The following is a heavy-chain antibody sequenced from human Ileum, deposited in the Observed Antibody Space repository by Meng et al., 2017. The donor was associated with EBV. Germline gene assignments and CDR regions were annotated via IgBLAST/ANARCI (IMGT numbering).Heavy chain of an antibody. CDR3: ARDPTGGEDHQRV. CDR1: VCSISSSNW. CDR2: IDHSGIT. J-gene: IGHJ4*02. Sequence: QVRGQEPGPGLVKAAGTLSLPCAFSVCSISSSNWWSWVRQPPGKGLEWIGKIDHSGITIYNPSLKSRVTMSVDNSKNQFSLKLNSMTAADTAVYYCARDPTGGEDHQRVWGQGTLVTVSS. D-gene: IGHD1-14*01. V-gene: IGHV4-4*02.